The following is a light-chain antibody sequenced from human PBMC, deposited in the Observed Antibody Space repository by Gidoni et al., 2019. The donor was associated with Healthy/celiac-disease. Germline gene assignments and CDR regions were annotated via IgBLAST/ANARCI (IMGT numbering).Light chain of an antibody. V-gene: IGLV1-40*01. CDR3: QSYDSSLSDLYV. CDR1: SSNIGAGYD. Sequence: QSVLTQPPSVSGAPGQRVTISCTGSSSNIGAGYDVHWYQQLPGTAPKLLIYGNSNRPSGVPDRFSGSKSGTSASLAITGLQDEDEADDYCQSYDSSLSDLYVFGTGTKVTVL. J-gene: IGLJ1*01. CDR2: GNS.